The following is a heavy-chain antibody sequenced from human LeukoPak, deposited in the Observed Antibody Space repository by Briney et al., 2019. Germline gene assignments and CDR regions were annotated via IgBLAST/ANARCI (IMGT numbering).Heavy chain of an antibody. V-gene: IGHV3-23*01. D-gene: IGHD6-19*01. CDR2: ISGSGGST. Sequence: PGGSLRLSCAASGFTFSSYAMSWVRQAPGKGLEWVSAISGSGGSTYYADSVKGRFTISRDNSMNTLYLQMNSLRAEDTAVYYCAKDPDSSGWYGECFQHWGQGTLVTVSS. CDR3: AKDPDSSGWYGECFQH. J-gene: IGHJ1*01. CDR1: GFTFSSYA.